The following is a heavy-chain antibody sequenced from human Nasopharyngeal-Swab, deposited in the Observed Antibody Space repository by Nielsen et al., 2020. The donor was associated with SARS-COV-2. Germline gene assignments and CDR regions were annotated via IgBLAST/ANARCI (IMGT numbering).Heavy chain of an antibody. D-gene: IGHD4-11*01. V-gene: IGHV1-69*13. J-gene: IGHJ6*03. CDR1: GGTFSSYA. CDR2: IIPIFGTA. Sequence: SVKVSCKASGGTFSSYAISWVRQAPGQGLEWMGGIIPIFGTANYAQKFQGRVTITADESMSTAYMELSSLRSEDTAVYYCAIMTTVTSYLFYYYYYMDVWGKGTTVTVSS. CDR3: AIMTTVTSYLFYYYYYMDV.